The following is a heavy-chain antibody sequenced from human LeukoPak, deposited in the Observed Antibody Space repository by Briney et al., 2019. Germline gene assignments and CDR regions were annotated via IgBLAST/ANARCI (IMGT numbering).Heavy chain of an antibody. CDR2: ISSSGSTI. D-gene: IGHD4-17*01. J-gene: IGHJ4*02. CDR3: ARDPGDYDYFDY. V-gene: IGHV3-48*03. Sequence: PGWPLRLSCAASGFTVSSNYMIWVRPAPGKGLVWVSYISSSGSTIYYADSVKGRFTISRDNAKNSLYLQMNSLRAEDTAVYYCARDPGDYDYFDYWGQGTLVTVSS. CDR1: GFTVSSNY.